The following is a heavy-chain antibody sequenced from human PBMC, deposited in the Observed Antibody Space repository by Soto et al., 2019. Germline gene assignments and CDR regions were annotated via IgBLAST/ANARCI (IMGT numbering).Heavy chain of an antibody. V-gene: IGHV1-8*01. D-gene: IGHD3-10*01. CDR3: ARMEPSGSLNWFDP. Sequence: ASVKVSCKASGYSFTNNDVSWVRQATGQGLEWMGWMNPGSGDTGYAQKFQGRVTMTRDISIATAYMELSSLRSDDTAIYHCARMEPSGSLNWFDPWGQGTLLTVSS. CDR1: GYSFTNND. J-gene: IGHJ5*02. CDR2: MNPGSGDT.